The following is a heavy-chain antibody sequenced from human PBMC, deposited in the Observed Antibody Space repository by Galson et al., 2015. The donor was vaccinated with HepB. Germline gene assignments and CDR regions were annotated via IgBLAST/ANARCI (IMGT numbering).Heavy chain of an antibody. CDR1: GLTFSNYG. CDR3: ARDRDCGGDCYSSVSSFDY. D-gene: IGHD2-21*01. CDR2: MWYDGSNK. J-gene: IGHJ4*02. Sequence: SLRLSCAASGLTFSNYGIHWVRQAPGKGLEWVAVMWYDGSNKYYADSVKGRFTISRDNSKNTLYLQMNSLRAEDAAVYYCARDRDCGGDCYSSVSSFDYWGQGTLVTVSS. V-gene: IGHV3-33*01.